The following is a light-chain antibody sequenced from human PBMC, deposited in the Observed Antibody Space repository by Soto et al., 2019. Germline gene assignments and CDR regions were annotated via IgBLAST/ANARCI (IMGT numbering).Light chain of an antibody. V-gene: IGKV3-11*01. CDR3: QQRSNWPIT. J-gene: IGKJ5*01. CDR1: QSVSSY. CDR2: DAF. Sequence: EIVLTESPATLSLPPGERATLSCRASQSVSSYLAWYQQKPGQAPRLLIYDAFNRATGIPARFSGSGSGTDFTLTISSLEAEDFAVYYCQQRSNWPITFGQGTRLEIK.